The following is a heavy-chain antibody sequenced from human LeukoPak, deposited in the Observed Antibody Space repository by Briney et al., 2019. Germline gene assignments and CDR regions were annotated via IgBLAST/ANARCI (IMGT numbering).Heavy chain of an antibody. J-gene: IGHJ5*02. CDR1: GGSISSGGYY. V-gene: IGHV4-31*03. CDR2: IYYSGST. Sequence: SQTLSLTCTVSGGSISSGGYYWSWIRQHPGKGLEWIGYIYYSGSTYYNPSLKSRVTISVDTSKNQFSLKLSSVTAADTAVYYCARSIGLYSRSVNWFDPWGQGTLVTVSS. D-gene: IGHD3-16*02. CDR3: ARSIGLYSRSVNWFDP.